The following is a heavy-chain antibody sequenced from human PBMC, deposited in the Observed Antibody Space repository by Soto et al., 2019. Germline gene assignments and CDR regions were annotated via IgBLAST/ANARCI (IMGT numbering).Heavy chain of an antibody. CDR2: INPNSGGT. Sequence: ASVKVSCKASGYTFTGYYMHWVRQAPGQGLEWMGWINPNSGGTNYAQKFQGWVTMTRDTSISTAYMELSRLRSDDTAVYYCARASGITIFGVVPRSSMDVWGQGTTVTVS. CDR3: ARASGITIFGVVPRSSMDV. D-gene: IGHD3-3*01. J-gene: IGHJ6*02. CDR1: GYTFTGYY. V-gene: IGHV1-2*04.